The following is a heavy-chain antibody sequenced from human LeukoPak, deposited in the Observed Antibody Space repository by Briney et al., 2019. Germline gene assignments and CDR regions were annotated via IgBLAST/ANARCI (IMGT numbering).Heavy chain of an antibody. CDR2: IYYSGST. J-gene: IGHJ4*02. D-gene: IGHD3-10*01. CDR3: ARAGGSGSYYNEY. CDR1: GGSISSHNYY. V-gene: IGHV4-61*01. Sequence: SETLSLTCSVSGGSISSHNYYWGWIRQPPGKGLEWIGYIYYSGSTNYNPSLKSRVTISVDTSKNQFSLKLSSVTAADTAVYYCARAGGSGSYYNEYWGQGTLVTVSS.